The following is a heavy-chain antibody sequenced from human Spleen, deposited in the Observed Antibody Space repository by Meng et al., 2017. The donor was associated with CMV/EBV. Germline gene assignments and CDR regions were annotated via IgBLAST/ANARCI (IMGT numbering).Heavy chain of an antibody. Sequence: GSLRLSCAVYGGSFSGYYWSWIRQPPGKGLEWIGSIYYSGSTYYNPSLKSRVTISVDTSKNQFSLKLSSVTAADTAVYYCARDDTIFGVVRKHYYYGMDVWGQGTTVTVSS. CDR2: IYYSGST. CDR3: ARDDTIFGVVRKHYYYGMDV. D-gene: IGHD3-3*01. V-gene: IGHV4-34*01. J-gene: IGHJ6*02. CDR1: GGSFSGYY.